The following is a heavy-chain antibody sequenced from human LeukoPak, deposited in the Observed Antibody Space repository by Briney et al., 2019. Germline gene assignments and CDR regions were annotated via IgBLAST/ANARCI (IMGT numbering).Heavy chain of an antibody. V-gene: IGHV4-30-2*01. CDR1: GGSISSGGYS. D-gene: IGHD3-22*01. J-gene: IGHJ4*02. CDR2: IYHSGTT. Sequence: SQTLSLTCAVSGGSISSGGYSWSWIRQPPGKGLEWIGYIYHSGTTYYNPSLKSRVTMSVDRSKNQFSLKLSSVTAADTAVFYWPGGHYYDISGSFGAFFFDYWGQGALVTVSS. CDR3: PGGHYYDISGSFGAFFFDY.